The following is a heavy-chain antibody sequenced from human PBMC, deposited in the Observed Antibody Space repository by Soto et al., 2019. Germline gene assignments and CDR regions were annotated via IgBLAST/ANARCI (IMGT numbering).Heavy chain of an antibody. Sequence: QVQLVQSGAEVKKPGASVKVSCKTSGYTFSTYDINWVRQAPGQGFEWMGWMNPNSGDTGYAQKFLGRLTMTRDSSIRTVYMELSSLSSEDTAVYYCARVNYYGSGSYQDFFYFYALDVWGQGTTVTVSS. CDR2: MNPNSGDT. CDR1: GYTFSTYD. D-gene: IGHD3-10*01. V-gene: IGHV1-8*01. J-gene: IGHJ6*02. CDR3: ARVNYYGSGSYQDFFYFYALDV.